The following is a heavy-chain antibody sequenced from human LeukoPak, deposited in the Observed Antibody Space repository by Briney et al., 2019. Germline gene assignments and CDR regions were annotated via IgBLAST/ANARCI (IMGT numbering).Heavy chain of an antibody. J-gene: IGHJ4*02. CDR2: IYYSGST. D-gene: IGHD3-22*01. Sequence: SETLSLTCTVSGGSISSSSYYWGWIRQPPGKGLEWIGSIYYSGSTYYNPFLKSRVTISVDTSKNQFSLKLSSVTAADTAVYYCARQTPNYYDSSGYRVGREHDYWGQGTLVTVSS. V-gene: IGHV4-39*01. CDR1: GGSISSSSYY. CDR3: ARQTPNYYDSSGYRVGREHDY.